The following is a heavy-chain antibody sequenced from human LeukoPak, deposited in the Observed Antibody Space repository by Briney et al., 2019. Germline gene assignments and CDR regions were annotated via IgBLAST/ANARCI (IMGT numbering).Heavy chain of an antibody. Sequence: PGGSLRLSCVASGFTPNNAWMSWVRQPPGKGLEWIGEIYHSGSINYNPSLKSRVTISVDKSKNQFSLKLNSVTAADTAVYYCWHSGYESGLDYWGQGTLVTVSS. CDR2: IYHSGSI. CDR3: WHSGYESGLDY. V-gene: IGHV4-4*02. D-gene: IGHD5-12*01. J-gene: IGHJ4*02. CDR1: GFTPNNAW.